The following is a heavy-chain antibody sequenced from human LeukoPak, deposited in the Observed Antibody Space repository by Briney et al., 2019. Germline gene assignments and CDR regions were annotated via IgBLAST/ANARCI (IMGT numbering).Heavy chain of an antibody. D-gene: IGHD3-22*01. CDR3: ARVLSGSWDWFDP. CDR2: ISYDGSNK. Sequence: QSGGSLRLSCAASGFTFSSYGMHWVRQAPGKGLEWVAIISYDGSNKYYADSVKGRFTISRDNAKNTVYLQMNSLRAEDTAVYYCARVLSGSWDWFDPWGQGTLVTVSS. CDR1: GFTFSSYG. J-gene: IGHJ5*02. V-gene: IGHV3-30*03.